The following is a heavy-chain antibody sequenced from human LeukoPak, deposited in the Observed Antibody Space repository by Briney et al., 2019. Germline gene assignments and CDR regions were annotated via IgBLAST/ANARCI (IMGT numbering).Heavy chain of an antibody. CDR1: GGSISIYY. D-gene: IGHD5-18*01. CDR3: TTLPGYSYGYLQDY. CDR2: IKATPDGGTT. V-gene: IGHV3-15*01. J-gene: IGHJ4*02. Sequence: ETLSLTCTVSGGSISIYYWSWVRQAPGKGLEWVGHIKATPDGGTTEYGAPVKGRFTISRDDSKNTLYLQMNSLKSEDTAVYFCTTLPGYSYGYLQDYWGQGTLVTVSS.